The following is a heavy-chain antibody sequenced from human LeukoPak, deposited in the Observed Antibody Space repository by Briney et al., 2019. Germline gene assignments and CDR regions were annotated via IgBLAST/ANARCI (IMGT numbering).Heavy chain of an antibody. D-gene: IGHD2-15*01. Sequence: GGSLRLSCAASGFTFSSYAMSWVRQAPGKGLEWVSAISGSGGSTYYADSVKGRFTISRDNSKNTLYLQMNSLRAEDTAVYYCAREVGGGSSWYYYGMDVWGQGTTVTVSS. CDR2: ISGSGGST. V-gene: IGHV3-23*01. J-gene: IGHJ6*02. CDR3: AREVGGGSSWYYYGMDV. CDR1: GFTFSSYA.